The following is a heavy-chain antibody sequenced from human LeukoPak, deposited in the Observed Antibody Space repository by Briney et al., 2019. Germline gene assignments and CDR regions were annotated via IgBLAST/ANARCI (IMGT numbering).Heavy chain of an antibody. V-gene: IGHV3-74*01. CDR1: GFTFSSYW. CDR3: STGSGHAFDI. Sequence: GGSLRLSCAASGFTFSSYWTRWVRQVPGKGLVWVSRINSDGSSTSYADSVKGRFTISRDNAKNTLYVQMNSLRAEDTAVYYCSTGSGHAFDIWGRGTMVTVSS. CDR2: INSDGSST. J-gene: IGHJ3*02. D-gene: IGHD3-10*01.